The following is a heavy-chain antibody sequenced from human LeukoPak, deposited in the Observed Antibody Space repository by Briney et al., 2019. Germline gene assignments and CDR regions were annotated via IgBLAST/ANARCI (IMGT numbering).Heavy chain of an antibody. V-gene: IGHV4-34*01. CDR1: GGSISSYY. CDR3: ARLALYYYDSSGAFDI. J-gene: IGHJ3*02. D-gene: IGHD3-22*01. CDR2: INHSGST. Sequence: SETLSLTCTVSGGSISSYYWSWIRQPPGKGLEWIGEINHSGSTNYNPSLKSRVTISVDTSKNQFSLKLSSVTAADTAVYYCARLALYYYDSSGAFDIWGQGTMVTVSS.